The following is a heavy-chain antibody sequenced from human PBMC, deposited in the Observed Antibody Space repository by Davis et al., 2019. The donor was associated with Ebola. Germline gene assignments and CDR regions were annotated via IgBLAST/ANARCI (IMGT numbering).Heavy chain of an antibody. CDR1: ELIFSSYA. CDR2: ISGSGGST. V-gene: IGHV3-23*01. J-gene: IGHJ4*02. CDR3: ARHDYGDSHFDY. Sequence: PGGSLRLSCAASELIFSSYAMSWVRQAPGKGLEWVSAISGSGGSTYYADSVKGRFTISRDNSKNTLYLQMNSLRAEDTAVYYCARHDYGDSHFDYWGQGTLVTVSS. D-gene: IGHD4-17*01.